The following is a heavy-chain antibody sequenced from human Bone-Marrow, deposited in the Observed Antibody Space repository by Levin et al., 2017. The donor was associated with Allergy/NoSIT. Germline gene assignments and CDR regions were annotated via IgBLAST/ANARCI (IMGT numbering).Heavy chain of an antibody. CDR2: IYYSGST. V-gene: IGHV4-31*03. Sequence: SQTLSLTCTVSGGSISSGGYYWSWIRQHPGKGLEWIGYIYYSGSTYYNPSLKSRVTISVDTSKNQFSLKLSSVTAADTAVYYCARRLHRETWGYHPTVWFGELLSGYYFDYWGQGTLVTVSS. CDR1: GGSISSGGYY. CDR3: ARRLHRETWGYHPTVWFGELLSGYYFDY. D-gene: IGHD3-10*01. J-gene: IGHJ4*02.